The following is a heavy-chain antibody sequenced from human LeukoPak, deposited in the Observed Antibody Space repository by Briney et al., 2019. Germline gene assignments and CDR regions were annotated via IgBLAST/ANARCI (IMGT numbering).Heavy chain of an antibody. CDR2: INPNSGDT. V-gene: IGHV1-2*02. CDR1: GYTFTGYY. Sequence: GASVKVSCKASGYTFTGYYMHWVRQAPGQGLEWMGWINPNSGDTNYAQKFQGRVTMTRDTSISTAYMELSRLRSDDTAVYYCARVGILTGWVVYWGQGTLVTVSS. CDR3: ARVGILTGWVVY. J-gene: IGHJ4*02. D-gene: IGHD3-9*01.